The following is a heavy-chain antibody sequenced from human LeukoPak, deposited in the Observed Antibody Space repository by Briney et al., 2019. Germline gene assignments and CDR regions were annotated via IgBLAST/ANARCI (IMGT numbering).Heavy chain of an antibody. CDR3: AREGPAATQDY. CDR2: ISYDGSNK. D-gene: IGHD2-15*01. V-gene: IGHV3-30-3*01. J-gene: IGHJ4*02. Sequence: GGSLRLSCAASGFTFSSYAMHWVRQAPGKGLGWVAVISYDGSNKYYADSVKGRFTISRDNSKNTLYLQMNSLRAEDTAVYYCAREGPAATQDYWGQGTLVTVSS. CDR1: GFTFSSYA.